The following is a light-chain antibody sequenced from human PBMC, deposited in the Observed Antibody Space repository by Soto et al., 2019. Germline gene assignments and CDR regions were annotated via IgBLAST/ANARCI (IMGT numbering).Light chain of an antibody. V-gene: IGKV3-20*01. CDR2: GAS. Sequence: EIVLTQSPGTLSLSPGERATLSCRASQSVSSSYLAWYQQKPGQAPRLLIYGASSRATGISDRFSGSGSGTDFTLTISRLEPEDFAVYFCQQYGRSPPYTFGQGTKVEI. J-gene: IGKJ2*01. CDR1: QSVSSSY. CDR3: QQYGRSPPYT.